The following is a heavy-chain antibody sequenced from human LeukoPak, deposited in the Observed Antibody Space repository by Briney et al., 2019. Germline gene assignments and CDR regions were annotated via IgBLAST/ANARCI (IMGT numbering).Heavy chain of an antibody. Sequence: SETLSLTCTVSGGSISSHYWSWIRQPPGKGLEWIGYIYYSGSTNYNPSLKSRVTISVDTSKNQFSLKLSSVTAADTAVYYCARLAGRGDWFDPWGQGTLVAVSS. CDR3: ARLAGRGDWFDP. CDR1: GGSISSHY. V-gene: IGHV4-59*11. D-gene: IGHD3-10*01. CDR2: IYYSGST. J-gene: IGHJ5*02.